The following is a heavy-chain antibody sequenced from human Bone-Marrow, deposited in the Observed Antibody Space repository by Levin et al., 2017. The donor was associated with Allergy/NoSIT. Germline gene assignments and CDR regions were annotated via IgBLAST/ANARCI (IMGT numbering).Heavy chain of an antibody. CDR1: GGSFIGDDYY. J-gene: IGHJ4*02. V-gene: IGHV4-30-4*01. CDR3: ARGQAYSDL. CDR2: IYHSGST. Sequence: LSLTCTVSGGSFIGDDYYWNWIRQPPGKGLEWIGYIYHSGSTYYNPSLKSRVTISVDMSKNQFSLKLSSVTAADTAVYFCARGQAYSDLWGQGTLVTVSP. D-gene: IGHD4-11*01.